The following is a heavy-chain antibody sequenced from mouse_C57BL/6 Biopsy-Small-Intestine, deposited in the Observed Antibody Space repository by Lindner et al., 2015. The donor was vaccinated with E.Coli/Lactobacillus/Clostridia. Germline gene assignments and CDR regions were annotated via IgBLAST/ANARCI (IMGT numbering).Heavy chain of an antibody. V-gene: IGHV1-54*01. CDR1: GFAFTNYL. CDR3: ARWGFDY. CDR2: INPGSGDS. Sequence: VQLQESGAELVRPGTSVRVSCKASGFAFTNYLIEWIKQRPGQGLEWIGLINPGSGDSNYNEKFKGKATLTADKSSSTAYMHLSSLTSEDSAVYFCARWGFDYWGQGTTLTVSS. J-gene: IGHJ2*01.